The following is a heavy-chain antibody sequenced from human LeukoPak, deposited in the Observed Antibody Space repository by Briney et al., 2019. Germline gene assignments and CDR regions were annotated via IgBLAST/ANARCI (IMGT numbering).Heavy chain of an antibody. J-gene: IGHJ4*02. Sequence: GASVKVSCKASGYTFTSYAMNWVRQAPGQGLEWMGWINPNSGGTNYAQKFQGRVTMTRDTSISTAYMELSRLRSDDTAVYYCARERCSSTSCYFDYWGQGTLVTVSS. CDR3: ARERCSSTSCYFDY. CDR2: INPNSGGT. D-gene: IGHD2-2*01. V-gene: IGHV1-2*02. CDR1: GYTFTSYA.